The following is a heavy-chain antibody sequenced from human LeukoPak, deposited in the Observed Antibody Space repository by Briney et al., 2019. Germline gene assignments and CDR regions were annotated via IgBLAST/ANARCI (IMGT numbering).Heavy chain of an antibody. J-gene: IGHJ4*02. Sequence: GGSLRLSCAASGFTFDDYAMHWVRQVPGKGLEWVSGISWNSGSIGYADSVKGRFTISRDNAKNSLYLQMNSLRAEDTALCYCAKDPTTGTAGFDCWGQGTLVTVSS. CDR1: GFTFDDYA. CDR3: AKDPTTGTAGFDC. CDR2: ISWNSGSI. V-gene: IGHV3-9*01. D-gene: IGHD1-1*01.